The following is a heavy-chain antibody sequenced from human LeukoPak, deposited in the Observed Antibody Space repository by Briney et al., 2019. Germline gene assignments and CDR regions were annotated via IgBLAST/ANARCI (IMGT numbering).Heavy chain of an antibody. CDR1: GYTFTSYY. J-gene: IGHJ6*02. CDR2: INPSGGST. Sequence: GASVKVSCKASGYTFTSYYMHWVRQAPGQGLEWMGIINPSGGSTSYAQKFQGRVTMTRGTSTSTVYMELSSLRSEDTAVYYCAGDLREWQQPAPYGMDVWGQGTTVTVS. V-gene: IGHV1-46*01. CDR3: AGDLREWQQPAPYGMDV. D-gene: IGHD6-13*01.